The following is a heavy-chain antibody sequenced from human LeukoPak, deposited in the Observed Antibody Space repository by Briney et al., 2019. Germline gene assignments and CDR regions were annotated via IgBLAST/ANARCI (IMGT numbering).Heavy chain of an antibody. V-gene: IGHV5-51*01. D-gene: IGHD4-11*01. CDR3: ARHAPSYGNYVFDY. J-gene: IGHJ4*02. CDR2: IYPGDSDT. Sequence: GESLKISCKGSGYIFATYWIGWVRQMPGKGLEWMGIIYPGDSDTRYNPSFQGQVTISADKSISTAYLQWSSLKASDTAMYYCARHAPSYGNYVFDYWGQGTLVTVSS. CDR1: GYIFATYW.